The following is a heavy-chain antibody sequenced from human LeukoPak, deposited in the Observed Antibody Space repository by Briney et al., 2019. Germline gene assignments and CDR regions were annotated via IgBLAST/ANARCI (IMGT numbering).Heavy chain of an antibody. CDR3: AKDLREFTAMVTSGFDY. D-gene: IGHD5-18*01. CDR2: ISGSGGST. Sequence: PGGSLRLSCAVSGFTFSSNAMSWVRQTPEKGLEWVSAISGSGGSTYYADSVKGRFTISRDNSKNTLYLQMNSLRAEDTAVYYCAKDLREFTAMVTSGFDYWGQGTLVTVSS. CDR1: GFTFSSNA. V-gene: IGHV3-23*01. J-gene: IGHJ4*02.